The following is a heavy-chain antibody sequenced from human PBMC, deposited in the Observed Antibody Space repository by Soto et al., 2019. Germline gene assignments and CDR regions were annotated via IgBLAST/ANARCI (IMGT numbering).Heavy chain of an antibody. CDR1: GDSISSGDNY. Sequence: QVQLQESGPGLVKPSQNLSLTCIVSGDSISSGDNYWSWIRQPPGKGLEWIGYIFYTGSTYYNPSLSGRVTISVDTSKNQFSLRLTSVSAADTAVYYCARGTGTMVQAVLMDWGQGTLITVSS. V-gene: IGHV4-30-4*01. D-gene: IGHD3-10*01. CDR2: IFYTGST. J-gene: IGHJ4*02. CDR3: ARGTGTMVQAVLMD.